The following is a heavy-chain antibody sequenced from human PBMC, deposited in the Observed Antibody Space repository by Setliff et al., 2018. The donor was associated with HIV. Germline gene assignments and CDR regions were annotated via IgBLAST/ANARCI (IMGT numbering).Heavy chain of an antibody. V-gene: IGHV3-53*05. D-gene: IGHD2-15*01. CDR3: AKGLGSYLAATRDALWFDP. J-gene: IGHJ5*02. CDR1: GFTVSGHY. Sequence: GGSLRLSCEASGFTVSGHYMSWVRQAPGKGLEWISVIYNGAATYYADSVKGRFAISRDNSKNSLYLQMNSLRPEDMALYYCAKGLGSYLAATRDALWFDPWGQGTLVTVSS. CDR2: IYNGAAT.